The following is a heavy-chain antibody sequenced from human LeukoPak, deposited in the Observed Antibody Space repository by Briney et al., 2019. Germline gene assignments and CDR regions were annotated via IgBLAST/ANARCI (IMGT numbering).Heavy chain of an antibody. V-gene: IGHV3-30-3*01. D-gene: IGHD3-22*01. J-gene: IGHJ1*01. CDR2: ISYDGSNK. CDR3: ARDPPTSRDSGYYLLRYFQH. CDR1: GFTFSSYA. Sequence: GRSLRLSCAASGFTFSSYAMHWVRQAPGRGLEWVAVISYDGSNKYYADSVKGRFTISRDNSKNTLYLQMNSLRAEDTAVYYCARDPPTSRDSGYYLLRYFQHWGQGTLVTVSS.